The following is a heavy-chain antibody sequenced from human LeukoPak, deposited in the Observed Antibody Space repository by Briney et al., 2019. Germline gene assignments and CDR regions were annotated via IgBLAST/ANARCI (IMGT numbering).Heavy chain of an antibody. CDR1: GGSISSSSYY. Sequence: SETLSLTCTVSGGSISSSSYYWGWIRQPPGKGLEWIGSIYYSGSTYYNPSLKSRVTISVDTSKNQFSLKLSSVTAADTAMYYCARGSSSWYEGGAFDIWGQGTMVTVSS. V-gene: IGHV4-39*07. CDR3: ARGSSSWYEGGAFDI. J-gene: IGHJ3*02. D-gene: IGHD6-13*01. CDR2: IYYSGST.